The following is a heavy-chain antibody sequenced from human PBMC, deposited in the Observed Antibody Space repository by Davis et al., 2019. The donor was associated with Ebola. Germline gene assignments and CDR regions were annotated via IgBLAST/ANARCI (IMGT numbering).Heavy chain of an antibody. V-gene: IGHV3-23*01. J-gene: IGHJ4*02. CDR1: GFTFKNHV. CDR3: AKSPVLVPYGGLVYYFDS. Sequence: GESLKISCVASGFTFKNHVMAWVRPAPGKGLEWVSAVSRRSGITYYPGSVKGRFTIARDDSMNTLYLHMDSLRAEDTAVYYCAKSPVLVPYGGLVYYFDSWGQGTLVTVSS. D-gene: IGHD4/OR15-4a*01. CDR2: VSRRSGIT.